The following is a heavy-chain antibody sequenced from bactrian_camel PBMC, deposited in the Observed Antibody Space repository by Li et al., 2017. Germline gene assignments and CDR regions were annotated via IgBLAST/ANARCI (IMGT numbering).Heavy chain of an antibody. CDR1: GFTSNSYY. CDR2: IEIDGRNT. V-gene: IGHV3S35*01. J-gene: IGHJ7*01. D-gene: IGHD2*01. Sequence: VQLVESGGGLVQPGGSLRLSCAASGFTSNSYYMSWVRQAPGKGLEWVSYIEIDGRNTSYADSVWGRFTISRDNAKTTVYLQMNSLKPEDTAVYYCVRGWSYFVLEYWGKGTQVTVS.